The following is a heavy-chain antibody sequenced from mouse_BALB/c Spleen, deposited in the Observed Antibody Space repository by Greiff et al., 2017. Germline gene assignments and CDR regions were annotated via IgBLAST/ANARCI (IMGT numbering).Heavy chain of an antibody. Sequence: QVQLQQSGAELARPGASVKMSCKASGYTFTSYTMHWVNQRPGQGLEWIGYINPSSGYTNYNQKFKSKATLTVDKSSSTAYMQLSSLTSEDTAVYYCTRLDYGSSYGIDYWGQGTLVTVSA. CDR2: INPSSGYT. D-gene: IGHD1-1*01. CDR1: GYTFTSYT. J-gene: IGHJ3*01. V-gene: IGHV1-4*01. CDR3: TRLDYGSSYGIDY.